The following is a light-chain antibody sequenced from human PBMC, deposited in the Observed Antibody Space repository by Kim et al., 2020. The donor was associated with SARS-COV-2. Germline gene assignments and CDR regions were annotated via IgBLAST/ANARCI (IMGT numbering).Light chain of an antibody. CDR1: SSDVGGYNY. CDR2: DVS. Sequence: QSITTSCTGTSSDVGGYNYVSWYQPHPGKAPKLMIYDVSNRPSGVSNRFSGSKSGNTASLTISGLQAEDEADYYCSSYTSSSTPYVFGTGTKVTVL. J-gene: IGLJ1*01. V-gene: IGLV2-14*03. CDR3: SSYTSSSTPYV.